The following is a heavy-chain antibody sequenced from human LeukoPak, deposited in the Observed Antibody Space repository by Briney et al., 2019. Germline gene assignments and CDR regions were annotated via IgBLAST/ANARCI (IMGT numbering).Heavy chain of an antibody. CDR3: ARGRQEVNMIVVVMAAVSYYLDV. D-gene: IGHD3-22*01. CDR1: GGSFSGYY. Sequence: SETLSLTCAVYGGSFSGYYWTWIRQAPGKGLEWIGEINPSGRISYNPSLKSRLTISVDASKNQFSLNLRSLTAADTAVYYCARGRQEVNMIVVVMAAVSYYLDVWGKGTTVTVS. V-gene: IGHV4-34*01. J-gene: IGHJ6*03. CDR2: INPSGRI.